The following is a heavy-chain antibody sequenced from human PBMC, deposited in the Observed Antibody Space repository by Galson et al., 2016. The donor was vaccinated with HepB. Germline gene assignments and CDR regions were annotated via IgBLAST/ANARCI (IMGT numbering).Heavy chain of an antibody. CDR2: FNPKNGNT. CDR1: GYIFSNYV. V-gene: IGHV1-18*01. Sequence: SVKVSCKASGYIFSNYVINWVRQAPGQGLEWMGWFNPKNGNTDYAQKFQGRVAVTTDTPASTTYMELRSLRFDGTAVYFCARGGPLVSGSFYHYYYGMDVWGQGTTVTVS. D-gene: IGHD6-6*01. J-gene: IGHJ6*02. CDR3: ARGGPLVSGSFYHYYYGMDV.